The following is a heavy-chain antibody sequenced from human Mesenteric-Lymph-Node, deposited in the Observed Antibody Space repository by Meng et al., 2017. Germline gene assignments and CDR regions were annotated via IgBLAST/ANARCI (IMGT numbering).Heavy chain of an antibody. Sequence: SETLSLTCTVSGGSIGSSSYYWGWIRQPPGKGLEWIGSIYYSGSTYYNPSLKSRVTISVDTSKNQFSLKLSSVTAADTAVYYCASLLGYCSSTSCPRGWFDPWGQGTLVTVSS. J-gene: IGHJ5*02. D-gene: IGHD2-2*01. CDR2: IYYSGST. V-gene: IGHV4-39*07. CDR1: GGSIGSSSYY. CDR3: ASLLGYCSSTSCPRGWFDP.